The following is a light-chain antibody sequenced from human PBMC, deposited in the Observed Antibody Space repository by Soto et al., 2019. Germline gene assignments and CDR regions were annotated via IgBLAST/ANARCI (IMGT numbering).Light chain of an antibody. CDR2: DAS. CDR3: QQRSKWLFT. V-gene: IGKV3-11*01. Sequence: EIVLTQSPATLSLSPGESATLSCRASQSVSRFLAWYQQKPGQTPRLLIYDASNRATGIPARFSGSGSGTDFTLTTSSLEPEDFAVYYCQQRSKWLFTFGPGTKVDIK. CDR1: QSVSRF. J-gene: IGKJ3*01.